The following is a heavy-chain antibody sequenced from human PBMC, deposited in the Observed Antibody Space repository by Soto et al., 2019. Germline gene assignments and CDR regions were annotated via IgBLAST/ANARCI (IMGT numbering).Heavy chain of an antibody. D-gene: IGHD4-4*01. Sequence: SETLSLTCTVSGGSISSGGYYWSWIRQHPGKGLEWIGYIYYSGSAYYNPSLKSRVTISVDTSKNQFSLELSSVTAADTAVYYCARDLGGYSNFDYWGRGTLVTVSS. CDR3: ARDLGGYSNFDY. J-gene: IGHJ4*02. V-gene: IGHV4-31*03. CDR2: IYYSGSA. CDR1: GGSISSGGYY.